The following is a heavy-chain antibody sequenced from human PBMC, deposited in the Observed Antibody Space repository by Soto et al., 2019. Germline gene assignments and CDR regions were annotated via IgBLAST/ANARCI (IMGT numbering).Heavy chain of an antibody. Sequence: EAQLLESGGELIQPGGSLRLSCAASGFTYSSHGRSWVRQAPGKGVEWIAGLSRGGGSTYYADSEKGRFTISRDNSKNTLELIMNSLRVEDTALYYCAREGQYRTDGFDIWGQGTMVTVSS. CDR1: GFTYSSHG. V-gene: IGHV3-23*01. J-gene: IGHJ3*02. CDR3: AREGQYRTDGFDI. CDR2: LSRGGGST. D-gene: IGHD5-12*01.